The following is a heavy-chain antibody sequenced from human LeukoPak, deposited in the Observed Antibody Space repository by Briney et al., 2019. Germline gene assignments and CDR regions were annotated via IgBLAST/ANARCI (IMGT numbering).Heavy chain of an antibody. CDR2: ISGSGGST. D-gene: IGHD6-13*01. CDR1: GFTFSSYA. Sequence: GGSLRLSCAASGFTFSSYAMSWVRQAPGKGLEWVSAISGSGGSTYYADSVKGRFTISRDNSKNTLYLQMNSLRAEGTAVYYCAKSGAAAGTFDYWGQGTLVTVSS. V-gene: IGHV3-23*01. CDR3: AKSGAAAGTFDY. J-gene: IGHJ4*02.